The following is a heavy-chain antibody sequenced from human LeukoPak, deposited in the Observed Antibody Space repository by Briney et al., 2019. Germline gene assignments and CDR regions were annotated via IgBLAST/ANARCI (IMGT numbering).Heavy chain of an antibody. V-gene: IGHV4-39*01. CDR1: GGSITSDSHS. J-gene: IGHJ3*01. CDR3: ARLSGTRRGLAFDV. D-gene: IGHD6-13*01. CDR2: IDYNGS. Sequence: PSETLSLTCTVSGGSITSDSHSWAWIRQPPEKGLEWIGHIDYNGSFYNPSLKSRITISVDASKKQFSLRLRSMSPADTAVYFCARLSGTRRGLAFDVWGQGSLVSVSS.